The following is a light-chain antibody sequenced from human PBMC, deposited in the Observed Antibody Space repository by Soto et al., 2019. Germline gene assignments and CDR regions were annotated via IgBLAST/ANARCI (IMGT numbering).Light chain of an antibody. J-gene: IGLJ1*01. V-gene: IGLV2-18*02. CDR3: SSYTSTSTYI. CDR1: SSDVGSSNG. Sequence: QSALTQPPSVSGSPGQSVTISCTGTSSDVGSSNGVSWYQQPPGTAPKLMFYDVSNRPSGVPDRFSGSKSGNTASLTISGPRAEAVADDYCSSYTSTSTYISGTGTKLTFL. CDR2: DVS.